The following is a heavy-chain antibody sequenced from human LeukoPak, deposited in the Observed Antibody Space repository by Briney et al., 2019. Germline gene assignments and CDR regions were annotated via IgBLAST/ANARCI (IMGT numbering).Heavy chain of an antibody. Sequence: SETLSLTCTVSGYSISSGYYWGWIRQPPGKGLEWIGYICDSGTTKYNPSVKSRVTVSVDTSKNQFSLKLSSVTAVDTAVYYCARTSELSSWYYFDYWGQGTLVTVSS. V-gene: IGHV4-38-2*02. CDR3: ARTSELSSWYYFDY. CDR1: GYSISSGYY. D-gene: IGHD6-13*01. J-gene: IGHJ4*02. CDR2: ICDSGTT.